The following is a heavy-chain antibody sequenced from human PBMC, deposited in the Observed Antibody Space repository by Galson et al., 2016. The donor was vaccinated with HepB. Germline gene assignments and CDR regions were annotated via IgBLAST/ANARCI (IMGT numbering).Heavy chain of an antibody. Sequence: SLRLSCAASGFTFSNYGMHWIRQAPGKGLKWVAVMSHDGSHIFYVDSVKGRFSISRDNSKNTLYLQMNSLGAEDTAIYYCAVRYSSIWYFQHWGRGTLVSVSS. CDR3: AVRYSSIWYFQH. CDR2: MSHDGSHI. J-gene: IGHJ1*01. CDR1: GFTFSNYG. V-gene: IGHV3-30*03. D-gene: IGHD6-13*01.